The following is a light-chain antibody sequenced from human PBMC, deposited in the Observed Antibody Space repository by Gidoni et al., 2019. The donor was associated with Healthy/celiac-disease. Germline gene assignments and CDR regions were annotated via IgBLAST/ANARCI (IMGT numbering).Light chain of an antibody. V-gene: IGLV2-14*03. CDR2: DVS. J-gene: IGLJ2*01. CDR1: TSDIGDYNY. Sequence: QSALTQPASVSGSPGQSITISCTGTTSDIGDYNYVSWYQPQPGKAPKFMIYDVSNRPSGVSNRFSGSKSGNTASLTISGLQAEDEADYYCSSYTSSNTVVFGGGTKLTVL. CDR3: SSYTSSNTVV.